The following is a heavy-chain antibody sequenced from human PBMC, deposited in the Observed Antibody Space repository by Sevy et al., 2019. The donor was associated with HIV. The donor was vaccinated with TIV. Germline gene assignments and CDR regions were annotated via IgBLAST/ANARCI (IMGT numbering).Heavy chain of an antibody. D-gene: IGHD3-22*01. CDR2: IRSKANSYAT. J-gene: IGHJ6*02. V-gene: IGHV3-73*01. CDR1: GFTFSGSA. CDR3: TRQPDLYDSSGYYLGRGRYYYYGMDV. Sequence: GGSLRLSCAASGFTFSGSAMHWVRQASGKGLEWVGRIRSKANSYATAYAASVKGRFTISRDDSKNTAYLQMNSLKTEDTAVYYCTRQPDLYDSSGYYLGRGRYYYYGMDVWGQRTTVTVSS.